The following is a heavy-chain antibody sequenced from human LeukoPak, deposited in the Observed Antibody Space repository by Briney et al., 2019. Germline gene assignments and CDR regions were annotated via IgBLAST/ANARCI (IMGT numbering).Heavy chain of an antibody. CDR3: ARDLTIAAAGYDY. CDR2: ISSSSSYI. V-gene: IGHV3-21*01. J-gene: IGHJ4*02. D-gene: IGHD6-13*01. CDR1: GFTFSSYS. Sequence: PGGPLRLSCAASGFTFSSYSMNWLRPAPGKGLEWVSSISSSSSYIYYADSVKGRLTFSRDNAKNSLYLQMNSLRAEERAVYYCARDLTIAAAGYDYWGQGTLVTVSS.